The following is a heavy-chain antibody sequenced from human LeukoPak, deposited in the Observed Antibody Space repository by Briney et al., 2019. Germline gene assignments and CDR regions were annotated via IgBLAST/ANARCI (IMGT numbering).Heavy chain of an antibody. J-gene: IGHJ4*02. CDR1: GFTFSSYW. CDR2: IDSNGRTI. CDR3: AKLPVAGLYFDY. Sequence: GGSLRLSCAASGFTFSSYWMHWVRQAPGKGLVWVSRIDSNGRTINYADSVKGRFTISRDNANSMLYLQMNSLRAEDSAVYYCAKLPVAGLYFDYWGQGTLVTVSS. V-gene: IGHV3-74*01. D-gene: IGHD6-19*01.